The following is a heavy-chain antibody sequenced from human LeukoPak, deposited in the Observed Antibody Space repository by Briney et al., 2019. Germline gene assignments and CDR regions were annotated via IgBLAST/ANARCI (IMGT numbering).Heavy chain of an antibody. Sequence: ASVKVSCKASGYTFTSYYMHWVRQAPGQGLEWMGWISAYNGNTNYAQKLQGRVTMTTDTSTSTAYMELRSLRSDDTAVYYCARQVFSYYYMDVWGKGTTVTVSS. CDR3: ARQVFSYYYMDV. D-gene: IGHD2-21*01. CDR2: ISAYNGNT. CDR1: GYTFTSYY. J-gene: IGHJ6*03. V-gene: IGHV1-18*04.